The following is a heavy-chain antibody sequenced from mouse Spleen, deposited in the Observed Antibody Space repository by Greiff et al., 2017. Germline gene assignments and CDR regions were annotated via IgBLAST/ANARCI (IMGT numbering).Heavy chain of an antibody. D-gene: IGHD2-4*01. J-gene: IGHJ1*01. Sequence: EVKLMESGGGLVKPGGSLKLSCAASGFTFSSYAMSWVRQTPEKRLEWVAAINSNGGSTYYPDTVKDRFTISRDNAKNTLYLQMSSLRSEDTALYYCARRRYDYDWYFDVWGAGTTVTVSS. CDR1: GFTFSSYA. CDR3: ARRRYDYDWYFDV. CDR2: INSNGGST. V-gene: IGHV5-6-2*01.